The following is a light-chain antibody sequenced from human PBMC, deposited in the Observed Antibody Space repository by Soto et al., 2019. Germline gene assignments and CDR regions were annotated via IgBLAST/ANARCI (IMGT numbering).Light chain of an antibody. V-gene: IGKV1-9*01. Sequence: DLQLTQSPSFLSASVGDRVTITCRASQGINTYLTWYQQKPGKAPKLLIYATSTLQSGVPSRFSGSGSGTEFTLTISGLQPEDFATYYCQQLNSYPLRYTFGQGTKLEIK. J-gene: IGKJ2*01. CDR3: QQLNSYPLRYT. CDR2: ATS. CDR1: QGINTY.